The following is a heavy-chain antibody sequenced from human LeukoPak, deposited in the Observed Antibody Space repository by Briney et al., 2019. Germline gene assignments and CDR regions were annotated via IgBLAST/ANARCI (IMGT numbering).Heavy chain of an antibody. CDR2: INHSGNT. CDR1: GGSFSGYY. Sequence: KPSETLSLTCAVYGGSFSGYYWSWIRQPPGKGLEWIGEINHSGNTNYNPSLQSRVTISVDTSKNQFSLKLSSVTAADTAVYYCATGGVRGVITNWFDPWGQGTLVTVSS. D-gene: IGHD3-10*01. J-gene: IGHJ5*02. V-gene: IGHV4-34*01. CDR3: ATGGVRGVITNWFDP.